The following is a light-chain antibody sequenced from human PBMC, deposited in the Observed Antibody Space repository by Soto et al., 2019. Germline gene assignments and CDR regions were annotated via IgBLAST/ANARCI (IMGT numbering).Light chain of an antibody. CDR1: QSVGSSF. CDR3: QQYENSPLT. CDR2: RTS. Sequence: EIVLTQSPDTLSLSPGERATLSCRASQSVGSSFLAWYQQKPGQAPRLLIYRTSTWATGIPDRFTGSGSGTDFTLTISRLEPEDFAVYYCQQYENSPLTCGGRTKVEIK. V-gene: IGKV3-20*01. J-gene: IGKJ4*01.